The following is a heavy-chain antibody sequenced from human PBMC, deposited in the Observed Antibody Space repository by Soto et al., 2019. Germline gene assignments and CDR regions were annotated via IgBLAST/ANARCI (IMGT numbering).Heavy chain of an antibody. D-gene: IGHD3-16*01. J-gene: IGHJ4*02. V-gene: IGHV4-39*01. Sequence: SETLSLTCTVSGGSVTSTTYYWTWLRQPPGQGLEWIGSIFYSGSTYYNTPLKSRVTISVDTSKNQFSLKLSSAAAADTALYYFTIYPRMAFFGVLFDSWGQGALVTGLL. CDR3: TIYPRMAFFGVLFDS. CDR2: IFYSGST. CDR1: GGSVTSTTYY.